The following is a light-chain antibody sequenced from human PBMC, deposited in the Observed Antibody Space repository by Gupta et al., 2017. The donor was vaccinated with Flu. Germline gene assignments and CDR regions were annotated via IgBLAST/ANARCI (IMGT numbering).Light chain of an antibody. CDR3: QQYNNWSPLT. V-gene: IGKV3-15*01. CDR2: DAS. Sequence: ERATLSCRASQSVSSNLAWYQQNPGQAPRLLIFDASARATGIPARFSGSGSGTEFTLTISSLQSEDFAVYYCQQYNNWSPLTFGGGTKVEIK. CDR1: QSVSSN. J-gene: IGKJ4*01.